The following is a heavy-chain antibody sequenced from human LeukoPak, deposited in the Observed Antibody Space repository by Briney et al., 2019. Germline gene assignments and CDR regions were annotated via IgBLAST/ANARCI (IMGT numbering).Heavy chain of an antibody. Sequence: PSETLSLTCTVSGGSISSSSYYWGWIRQPPGKGLEWIGSIYYSGSTYYNPSLKSRVTISVDTSKNQFSLKLSSVTAADTAVYYCARVTPYYSGYDPGWFDPWGQGTLVTVSS. CDR2: IYYSGST. CDR1: GGSISSSSYY. V-gene: IGHV4-39*01. J-gene: IGHJ5*02. CDR3: ARVTPYYSGYDPGWFDP. D-gene: IGHD5-12*01.